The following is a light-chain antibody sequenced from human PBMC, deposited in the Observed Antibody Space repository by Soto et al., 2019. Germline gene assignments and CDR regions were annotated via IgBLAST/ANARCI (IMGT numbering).Light chain of an antibody. CDR2: AAS. Sequence: DIQLTQSPSSLSASVGDRVTMTCRASQSMSIYLNWYQHKPGKAPKLLIYAASNLQSGVPSRFSGRRSGTDFTLTISSLQVEDFATYYCQQSYSTPTFGQGTRVETK. V-gene: IGKV1-39*01. J-gene: IGKJ1*01. CDR1: QSMSIY. CDR3: QQSYSTPT.